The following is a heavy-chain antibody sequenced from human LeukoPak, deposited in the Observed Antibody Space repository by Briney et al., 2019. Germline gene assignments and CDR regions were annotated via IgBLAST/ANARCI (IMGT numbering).Heavy chain of an antibody. CDR3: ARGDTAMAPGGSDY. V-gene: IGHV1-69*13. D-gene: IGHD5-18*01. CDR1: GGTFSSYA. Sequence: GASVKVSCKASGGTFSSYAISWVRQAPGQGLEWMGGIIPIFGTANYAQKFQGRVTITADESTSTAYMELSGLRSEDTAVYYCARGDTAMAPGGSDYWGQGTLVTVSS. J-gene: IGHJ4*02. CDR2: IIPIFGTA.